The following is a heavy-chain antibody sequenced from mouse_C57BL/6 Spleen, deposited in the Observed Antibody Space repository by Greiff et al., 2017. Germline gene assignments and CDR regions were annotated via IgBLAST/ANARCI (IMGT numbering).Heavy chain of an antibody. CDR3: ARDSSGPAWFAY. Sequence: EVKVEESGGGLVKPGGSLKLSCAASGFTFSDYGMHWVRQAPEKGLEWVAYISSGSSTIYYADTVKGRFTISRDNAKNTLFLQMTSLRSEDTAMYYCARDSSGPAWFAYWGQGTLVTVSA. J-gene: IGHJ3*01. D-gene: IGHD3-2*02. CDR2: ISSGSSTI. V-gene: IGHV5-17*01. CDR1: GFTFSDYG.